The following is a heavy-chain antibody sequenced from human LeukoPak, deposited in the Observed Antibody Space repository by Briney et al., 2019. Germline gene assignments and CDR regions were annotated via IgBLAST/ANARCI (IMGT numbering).Heavy chain of an antibody. Sequence: SVKVSCKASGGTFSSYAISWVRQAPGQGLEWMGGIIPIFGTANYAQKFQGRVTITADTSTDTAYMELSSLKSEDTAVYYCATMARGCSGASCYYPPPDYWGQGALVTVSS. CDR2: IIPIFGTA. V-gene: IGHV1-69*06. CDR3: ATMARGCSGASCYYPPPDY. J-gene: IGHJ4*02. CDR1: GGTFSSYA. D-gene: IGHD2-2*01.